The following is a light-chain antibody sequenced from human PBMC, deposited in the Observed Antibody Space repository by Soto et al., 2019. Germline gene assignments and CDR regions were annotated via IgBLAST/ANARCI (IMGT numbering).Light chain of an antibody. Sequence: QSVLTQPPSVSGAPGQRVTISCTGSSSNIGAGYDVHWYQQLPATAPKLLIYGNSNRPSGVPDRFSGSKSGTSASLAITGLQAEDEAGYYCQYYDSSLSGYVFGTGTKVTVL. CDR2: GNS. CDR1: SSNIGAGYD. CDR3: QYYDSSLSGYV. J-gene: IGLJ1*01. V-gene: IGLV1-40*01.